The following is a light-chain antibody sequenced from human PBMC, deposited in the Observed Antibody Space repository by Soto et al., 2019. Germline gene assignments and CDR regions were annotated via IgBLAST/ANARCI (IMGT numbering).Light chain of an antibody. CDR1: QAIGNF. J-gene: IGKJ4*01. CDR3: QQADNLPVT. V-gene: IGKV1-33*01. CDR2: DAS. Sequence: DIQMTQSPSSLSASAGDRVTIVCRASQAIGNFLNWYQQRPGESPRLLIYDASRLAEGVPSRFSGSASETDFTLTISSLQLEDIATYYCQQADNLPVTFGGGTKVEIK.